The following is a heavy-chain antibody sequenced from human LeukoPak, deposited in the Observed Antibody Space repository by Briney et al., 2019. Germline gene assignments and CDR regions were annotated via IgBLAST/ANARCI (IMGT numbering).Heavy chain of an antibody. CDR1: GYTFTSYY. CDR3: ARDPSHYYGSGSYGVSPRYYFDY. D-gene: IGHD3-10*01. CDR2: INPSGGST. J-gene: IGHJ4*02. V-gene: IGHV1-46*01. Sequence: ASVKVSCKASGYTFTSYYMHWVRQAPGQGLEWMGIINPSGGSTSYAQKFQGRVTMTRDTSTSTVYMELSSLRSEDTAVYYCARDPSHYYGSGSYGVSPRYYFDYWGQGTLVTVSS.